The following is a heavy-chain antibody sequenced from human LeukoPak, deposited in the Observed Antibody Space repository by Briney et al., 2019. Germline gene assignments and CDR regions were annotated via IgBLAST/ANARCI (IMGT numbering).Heavy chain of an antibody. V-gene: IGHV1-69*15. CDR1: GGTFSSYA. CDR3: ARSPITMVRGDPNYYFDY. D-gene: IGHD3-10*01. J-gene: IGHJ4*02. CDR2: IIPNFGTA. Sequence: SVKVSCKASGGTFSSYAISWVRQAPGQGLEWMGRIIPNFGTANYAQKFQGRVTITADESTSTAYMELSSLRSEDTAVYYCARSPITMVRGDPNYYFDYWGQGTLVTVSS.